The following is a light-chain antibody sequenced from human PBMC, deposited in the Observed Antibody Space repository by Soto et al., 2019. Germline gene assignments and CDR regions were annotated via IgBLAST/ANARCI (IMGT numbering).Light chain of an antibody. Sequence: DIQMTQSPSTLAASVGARVTITCGASQSISSWLAWYQQKPGKAPKLLIYKASTLKSGVPSRFSGSGSGTEFTLTISSLQPDDFATYYCQHYNSYSEAFGQGTKVDIK. CDR2: KAS. V-gene: IGKV1-5*03. CDR1: QSISSW. J-gene: IGKJ1*01. CDR3: QHYNSYSEA.